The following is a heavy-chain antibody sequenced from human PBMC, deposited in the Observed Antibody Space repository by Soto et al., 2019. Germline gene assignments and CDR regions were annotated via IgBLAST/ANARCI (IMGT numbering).Heavy chain of an antibody. D-gene: IGHD2-15*01. CDR2: ISWNSGSI. J-gene: IGHJ4*02. CDR1: GFTFDDYA. Sequence: DVQLVESGGGLVQPGRSLRLSCAASGFTFDDYAMHWVRQAPGKGLEWVSGISWNSGSIGYADSVKGRFTISRDNAKNSLYLQMNSLRAEDTALYYCAKDMSSGGSCYDYWGQGTLVTVSS. V-gene: IGHV3-9*01. CDR3: AKDMSSGGSCYDY.